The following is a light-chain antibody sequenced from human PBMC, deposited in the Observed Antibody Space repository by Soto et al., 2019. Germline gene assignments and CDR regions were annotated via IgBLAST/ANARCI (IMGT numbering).Light chain of an antibody. CDR2: GAS. V-gene: IGKV3-15*01. CDR1: QTVTTD. J-gene: IGKJ1*01. Sequence: EIVMTQSPVTLSVSPGERATLSCRASQTVTTDLAWYQQKPGQAPRLVIHGASTRATDFPARFSGSGSGTEFTLTISSLQSEDIAVYYCHQYYNWPRTLGQGTKVDIK. CDR3: HQYYNWPRT.